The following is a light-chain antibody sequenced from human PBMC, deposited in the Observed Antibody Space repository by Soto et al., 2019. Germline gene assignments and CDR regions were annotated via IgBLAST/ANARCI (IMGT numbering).Light chain of an antibody. CDR2: DAS. V-gene: IGKV3D-15*01. CDR1: QSVSSD. J-gene: IGKJ4*01. CDR3: QQYNNWPPLT. Sequence: EILMTQSPATLSVSPGDTATLSCRASQSVSSDLAWYQQKPGQAPRLLIYDASTRATGIPARFSGSGSGTEFTLSISSLQSEDFAVYYCQQYNNWPPLTFGGGTKVEIK.